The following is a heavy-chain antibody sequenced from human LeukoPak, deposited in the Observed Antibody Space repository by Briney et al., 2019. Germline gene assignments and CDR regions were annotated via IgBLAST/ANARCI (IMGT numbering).Heavy chain of an antibody. Sequence: GGSLRLSCGDSGFTFRSYEMNWVRQAPGKGLEWVSAISGSGGSTYYADSVKGRFTISRDNSKNTLYLQMNSLRAEDTAVYYCAKDDGDYPSAYLDYWGQGTLVTVSS. D-gene: IGHD4-17*01. CDR3: AKDDGDYPSAYLDY. CDR2: ISGSGGST. J-gene: IGHJ4*02. V-gene: IGHV3-23*01. CDR1: GFTFRSYE.